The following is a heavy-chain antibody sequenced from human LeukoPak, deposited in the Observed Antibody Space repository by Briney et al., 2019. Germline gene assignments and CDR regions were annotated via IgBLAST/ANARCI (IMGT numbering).Heavy chain of an antibody. D-gene: IGHD6-19*01. J-gene: IGHJ6*02. Sequence: PGGSLRLSCKASGFTFSDYSMNWVRQVPGKGLAWVSYISSSGSTIYYADSVQGRFTISRDNAKNSLYLQMNSLRAEDTALYYCARAPAGGWYPYGMDVWGQGTTVTVSS. CDR1: GFTFSDYS. CDR2: ISSSGSTI. V-gene: IGHV3-48*04. CDR3: ARAPAGGWYPYGMDV.